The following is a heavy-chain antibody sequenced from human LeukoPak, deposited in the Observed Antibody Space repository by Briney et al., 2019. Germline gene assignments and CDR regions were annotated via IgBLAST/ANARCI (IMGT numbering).Heavy chain of an antibody. J-gene: IGHJ4*02. CDR2: IDWDDDK. CDR3: ARGRGYFYDSSGYYTFDY. CDR1: GFSLSTNGMC. Sequence: ESGPALVKPTQTLTLTCTFSGFSLSTNGMCVSWIRQPPGEALEWVARIDWDDDKYFRTSLETRLTISKDTSKNQVVLTMTNMDPVDAATYYCARGRGYFYDSSGYYTFDYWGQGTLVTVSS. V-gene: IGHV2-70*11. D-gene: IGHD3-22*01.